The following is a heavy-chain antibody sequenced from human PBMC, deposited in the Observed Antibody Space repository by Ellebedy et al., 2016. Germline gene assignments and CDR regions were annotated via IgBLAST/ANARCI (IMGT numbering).Heavy chain of an antibody. CDR3: ARGYCSGGRCYAYGMDV. CDR1: GGSISGYY. V-gene: IGHV4-59*01. CDR2: VYYSGTP. Sequence: SETLSLXCTVSGGSISGYYWSWVRQPPGKGLEWIGYVYYSGTPNYNPSLKGRVTISLDRSNNQFSLKLTSVTAADTAVYYCARGYCSGGRCYAYGMDVWGQGTTVTVSS. J-gene: IGHJ6*02. D-gene: IGHD2-15*01.